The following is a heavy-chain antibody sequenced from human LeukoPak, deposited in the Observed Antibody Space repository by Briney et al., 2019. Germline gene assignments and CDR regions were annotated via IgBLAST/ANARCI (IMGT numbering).Heavy chain of an antibody. Sequence: GESLKISCKGSGYHFGNSWIAWVRQMPGKGLEWMGIIYPGDSDTKYGPSFQGQVTISADKSISPAYLQWSSLKASDSAIYYCARKEYMDVWGEGTTVTVSS. CDR3: ARKEYMDV. J-gene: IGHJ6*03. CDR1: GYHFGNSW. V-gene: IGHV5-51*01. CDR2: IYPGDSDT.